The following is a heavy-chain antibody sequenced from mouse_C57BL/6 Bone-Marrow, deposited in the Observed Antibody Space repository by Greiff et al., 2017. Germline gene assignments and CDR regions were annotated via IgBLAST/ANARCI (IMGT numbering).Heavy chain of an antibody. CDR1: GFSLTSYG. CDR3: ASQTYDYGGGRDY. V-gene: IGHV2-2*01. J-gene: IGHJ4*01. Sequence: VKLMESGPGLVQPSQSLSITCTVSGFSLTSYGVHWVRQSPGKGLEWLGVIWSGGSTDYNAAFISRLSISKDNSKSQVFFKMNSLQADDTAIYYCASQTYDYGGGRDYWGQGTSVTVSS. D-gene: IGHD2-4*01. CDR2: IWSGGST.